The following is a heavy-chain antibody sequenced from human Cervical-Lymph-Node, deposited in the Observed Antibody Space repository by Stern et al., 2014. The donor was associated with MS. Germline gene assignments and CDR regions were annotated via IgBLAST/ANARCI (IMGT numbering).Heavy chain of an antibody. CDR2: INDIGNI. D-gene: IGHD5-12*01. Sequence: QVQLQESGPGLVKPSETLSLTCTVSGGSITPFYWHWIRQAPGKGLEWVGCINDIGNISYNPSLMSRVTISVDTSNNLFSLKLSSVTAADTAIYYCAREYSGSDYWGQGTLVTVSS. J-gene: IGHJ4*02. CDR3: AREYSGSDY. CDR1: GGSITPFY. V-gene: IGHV4-59*12.